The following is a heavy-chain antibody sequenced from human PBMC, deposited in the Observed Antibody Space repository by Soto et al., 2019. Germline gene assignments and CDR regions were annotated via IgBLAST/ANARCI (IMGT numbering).Heavy chain of an antibody. Sequence: LPLTCTVSGGSISSSSYYWGWIRQPPGKGLEWIGSIFYSGSTYYNPSLKSRVTISVDTSKNQFSLKLSSVTAADTAVYYCATIDYWGQGTLVTVSS. J-gene: IGHJ4*02. V-gene: IGHV4-39*01. CDR1: GGSISSSSYY. CDR2: IFYSGST. CDR3: ATIDY.